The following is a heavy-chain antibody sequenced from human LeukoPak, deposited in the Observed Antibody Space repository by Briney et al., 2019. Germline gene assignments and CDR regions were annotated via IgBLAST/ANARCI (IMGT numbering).Heavy chain of an antibody. J-gene: IGHJ3*02. Sequence: ASVKVSCKASGYTLTGLSMHWVRQAPGKGLEWMGGFDPEDGETIYAQKFQGRVTMTEDTSTDTAYMELSSLRSEDTAVYYCATKATVVVTAPSIDDAFDIWGQGTMVTVSS. D-gene: IGHD2-21*02. CDR1: GYTLTGLS. CDR2: FDPEDGET. CDR3: ATKATVVVTAPSIDDAFDI. V-gene: IGHV1-24*01.